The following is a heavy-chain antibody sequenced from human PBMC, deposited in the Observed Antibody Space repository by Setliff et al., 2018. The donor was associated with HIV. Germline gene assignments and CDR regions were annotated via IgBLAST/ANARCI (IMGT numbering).Heavy chain of an antibody. CDR1: GDSISSANYF. V-gene: IGHV3-7*03. Sequence: ETLSLACTVSGDSISSANYFWNWIRQVPGKGLEWVSNTKFDGSESYYVDSVKGRFIASTDNAKNSLFLQMNSLKTEDTAVYYCTRRPSYYDFWSGTYYYYYMDVWGKGTTVTVSS. D-gene: IGHD3-3*01. J-gene: IGHJ6*03. CDR3: TRRPSYYDFWSGTYYYYYMDV. CDR2: TKFDGSES.